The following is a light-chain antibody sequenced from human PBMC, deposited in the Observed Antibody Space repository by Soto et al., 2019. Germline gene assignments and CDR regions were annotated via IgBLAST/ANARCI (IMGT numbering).Light chain of an antibody. CDR1: SSDVGGYNY. Sequence: QSVLTQPASVSGSPGQSITISCTGSSSDVGGYNYVSWYQQHPGKAPKLIIYEVSDRPSGISSRFSGSKSGNTASLTISGLQTEDEADYYCSSYTSSSTLFGTGTKLTVL. CDR2: EVS. J-gene: IGLJ1*01. CDR3: SSYTSSSTL. V-gene: IGLV2-14*01.